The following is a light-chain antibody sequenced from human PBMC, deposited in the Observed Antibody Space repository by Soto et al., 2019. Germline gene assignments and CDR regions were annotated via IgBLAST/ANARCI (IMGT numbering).Light chain of an antibody. V-gene: IGKV1-6*01. J-gene: IGKJ3*01. Sequence: AIQMTQSPSSLSASVGDRVTITCRASQGIRNDLDWFQQKPGKAPKLLIYAASNLQSGVPARFSGSGSGTDFTLTICSLQPEDFATYYCLQKYFYPFPFGPGTKVDIK. CDR2: AAS. CDR1: QGIRND. CDR3: LQKYFYPFP.